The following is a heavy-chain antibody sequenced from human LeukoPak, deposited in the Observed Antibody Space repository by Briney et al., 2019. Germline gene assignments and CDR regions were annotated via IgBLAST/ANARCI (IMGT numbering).Heavy chain of an antibody. Sequence: GGSLRLSRAASGFTVNNNYMTWVRQAPGKGLQCVAIISSGGGTSYADSVKGRFTVSRDNSKNTMFLQMNSLRAEDTAVYYCARTFDRGWHFDFWGQGTLVTVSA. CDR2: ISSGGGT. CDR1: GFTVNNNY. CDR3: ARTFDRGWHFDF. J-gene: IGHJ4*02. D-gene: IGHD6-19*01. V-gene: IGHV3-53*01.